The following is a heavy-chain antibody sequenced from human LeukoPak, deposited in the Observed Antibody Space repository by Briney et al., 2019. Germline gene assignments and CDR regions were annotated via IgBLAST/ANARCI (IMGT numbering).Heavy chain of an antibody. D-gene: IGHD6-13*01. CDR2: IKQDGSEK. J-gene: IGHJ4*02. CDR1: EFIFSGYW. CDR3: ARDGFVGAADY. V-gene: IGHV3-7*01. Sequence: HPGGSLRLSCAASEFIFSGYWMNWVRQAPGKGLEWVANIKQDGSEKQYVDSVRGRFTISRDNAKSSLYLQMNSLRVEDTAVYYCARDGFVGAADYWGQGTLVTVSS.